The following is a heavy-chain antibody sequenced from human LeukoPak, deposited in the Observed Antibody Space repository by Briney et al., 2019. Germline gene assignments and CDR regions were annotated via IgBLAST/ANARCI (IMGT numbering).Heavy chain of an antibody. CDR1: GGTFSSYA. Sequence: GASVKVSCKASGGTFSSYAISWVRQAPGQGLEWMGGIIPIFGTANYAQKFQGRVTITAGESTSTAYMELSSLRSEDTAVYYCARGVLEWFGSYYYGMDVWGQGTTVTVSS. CDR3: ARGVLEWFGSYYYGMDV. CDR2: IIPIFGTA. D-gene: IGHD3-3*01. V-gene: IGHV1-69*13. J-gene: IGHJ6*02.